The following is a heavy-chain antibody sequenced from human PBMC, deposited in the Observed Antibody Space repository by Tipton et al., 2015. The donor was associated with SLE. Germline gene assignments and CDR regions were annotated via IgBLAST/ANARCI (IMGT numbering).Heavy chain of an antibody. CDR2: INNSGRD. CDR1: GDFMRDSSFH. V-gene: IGHV4-39*07. D-gene: IGHD3-16*01. CDR3: ARHYGGGSLAF. J-gene: IGHJ4*02. Sequence: TLSLTCTVSGDFMRDSSFHWGWIRQPPGKGLEWIGSINNSGRDYYSPSLSSRVTISGDTSKNHFSLKLSSVTAADTAIYYCARHYGGGSLAFWGQGTLVTVSS.